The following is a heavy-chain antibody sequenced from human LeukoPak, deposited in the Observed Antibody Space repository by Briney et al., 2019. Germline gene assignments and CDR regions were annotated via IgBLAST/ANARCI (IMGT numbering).Heavy chain of an antibody. CDR1: GFTFSSYW. Sequence: GGSLRLSCAASGFTFSSYWMSWVRQAPGKGLEWVSSISSGSTYIYYADSVKGRFTISRDNAKNSLYLQMNSLRAEDTAVYYCARLYDGSAYHADHFDYWGQGTLVIVSS. V-gene: IGHV3-21*01. J-gene: IGHJ4*02. CDR2: ISSGSTYI. CDR3: ARLYDGSAYHADHFDY. D-gene: IGHD3-22*01.